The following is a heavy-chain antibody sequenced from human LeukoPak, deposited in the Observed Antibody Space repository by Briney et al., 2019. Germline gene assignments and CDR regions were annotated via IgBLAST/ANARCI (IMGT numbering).Heavy chain of an antibody. V-gene: IGHV3-23*01. CDR3: AKNWGSDY. Sequence: GGSLRLSCAASGFTFTSYSMNWVRQAPGKGLEWVSTISGGGGSTYYADSVKGRFTISRDNSKNTLYLQVNSLRAEDTAVYYCAKNWGSDYWGQGTLVTVSS. CDR1: GFTFTSYS. CDR2: ISGGGGST. D-gene: IGHD7-27*01. J-gene: IGHJ4*02.